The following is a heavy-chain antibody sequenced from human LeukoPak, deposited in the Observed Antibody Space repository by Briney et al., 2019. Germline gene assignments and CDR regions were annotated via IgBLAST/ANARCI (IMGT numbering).Heavy chain of an antibody. CDR3: AKDRRVYYYDSSGYYHDFDY. CDR1: GFTFDDYA. Sequence: PGRSLRLSCAASGFTFDDYAMHWVRQAPGKGLEWVSAISGSGGSTYYADSVKGRFTISRDNSKNTLYLQMNSLRAEDTAVYYCAKDRRVYYYDSSGYYHDFDYWGQGTLVTVSS. V-gene: IGHV3-23*01. J-gene: IGHJ4*02. CDR2: ISGSGGST. D-gene: IGHD3-22*01.